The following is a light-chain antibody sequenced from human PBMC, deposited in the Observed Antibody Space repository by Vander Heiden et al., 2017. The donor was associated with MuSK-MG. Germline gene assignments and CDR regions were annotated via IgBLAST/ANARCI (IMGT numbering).Light chain of an antibody. Sequence: ALQLTQSPSSLSASVGDRVTITLAWYQQRPGKAPNLLIYDAYSLESGVPSRFSGSGSGTDFTLTISSLQPEDLATYYCQQFKSYPITFGQGTRLELK. CDR2: DAY. J-gene: IGKJ5*01. V-gene: IGKV1-13*02. CDR3: QQFKSYPIT.